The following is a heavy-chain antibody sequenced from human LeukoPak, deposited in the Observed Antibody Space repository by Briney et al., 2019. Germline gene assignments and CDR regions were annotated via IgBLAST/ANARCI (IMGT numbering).Heavy chain of an antibody. CDR2: INPSGGST. CDR1: GYTFTSYY. V-gene: IGHV1-46*01. Sequence: ASVKVSCKASGYTFTSYYMHWVRQAPGQGLEWMGIINPSGGSTSYARKFQGRVTMTRDTSTSTVYMELSSLRSEDTAVYYCARDLDYYGSGSPSDYWGQGTLVTVSS. CDR3: ARDLDYYGSGSPSDY. D-gene: IGHD3-10*01. J-gene: IGHJ4*02.